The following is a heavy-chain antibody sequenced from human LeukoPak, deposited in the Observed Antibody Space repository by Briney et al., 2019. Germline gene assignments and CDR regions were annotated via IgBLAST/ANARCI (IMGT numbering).Heavy chain of an antibody. CDR2: ISYDGGNK. V-gene: IGHV3-30-3*01. Sequence: PGGSLRLSCAASGFTFSSYAMYWVRQAPGKGLEWVAVISYDGGNKYFADSVKGRFTISRDNANNTLSLQMNGLRAEDTAVYYCAKDRETVTTYYYYYGMDVWGQGTTVTVSS. CDR1: GFTFSSYA. J-gene: IGHJ6*02. D-gene: IGHD4-17*01. CDR3: AKDRETVTTYYYYYGMDV.